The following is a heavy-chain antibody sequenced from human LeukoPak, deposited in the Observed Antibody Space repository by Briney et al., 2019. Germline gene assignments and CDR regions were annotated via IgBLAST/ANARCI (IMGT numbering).Heavy chain of an antibody. CDR1: GYTFTSYY. CDR3: ARGSIDDILTGYYSRYYFDH. Sequence: VASVKVSCKASGYTFTSYYMHWVRQAPGQGLEWMGIINPSGGSTSYAQKFQGRVTMTRDTSTSTVYMELSSLRSEDTAVYYCARGSIDDILTGYYSRYYFDHWGQGTLVTVSS. D-gene: IGHD3-9*01. J-gene: IGHJ4*02. V-gene: IGHV1-46*01. CDR2: INPSGGST.